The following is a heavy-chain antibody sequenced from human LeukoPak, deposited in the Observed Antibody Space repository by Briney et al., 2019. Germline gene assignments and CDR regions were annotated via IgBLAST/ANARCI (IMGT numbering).Heavy chain of an antibody. J-gene: IGHJ4*02. CDR1: GFTSSSYS. Sequence: NPGGSLRLSCAASGFTSSSYSMNWVRQAPGKGLEWVSSISSSSSYIYYADSVKGRFTISRDNAKNSLYLQMNSLRAEDTAVYYCARHQHYDFWSGYSYYWGQGTLVTVSS. D-gene: IGHD3-3*01. CDR2: ISSSSSYI. CDR3: ARHQHYDFWSGYSYY. V-gene: IGHV3-21*01.